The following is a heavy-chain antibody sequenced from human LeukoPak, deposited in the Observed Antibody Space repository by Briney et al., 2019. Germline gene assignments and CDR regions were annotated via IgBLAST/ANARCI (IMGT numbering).Heavy chain of an antibody. CDR3: ARGRYCSADICTGGDSFDI. V-gene: IGHV4-4*07. CDR1: GGSISNYY. Sequence: SETLSLTCTVSGGSISNYYWSWIRQPAGKGLEWIGRKYSRGSSNYNPPVQSRVTMSVDTSKNQFSLKLRSVTAADTAVYYCARGRYCSADICTGGDSFDIWGQGTMVSVSP. D-gene: IGHD2-15*01. J-gene: IGHJ3*02. CDR2: KYSRGSS.